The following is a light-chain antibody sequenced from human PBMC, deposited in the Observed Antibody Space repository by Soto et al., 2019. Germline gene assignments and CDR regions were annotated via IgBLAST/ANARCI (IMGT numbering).Light chain of an antibody. CDR1: QSVSSN. CDR3: QQYNNWPMYT. V-gene: IGKV3-15*01. CDR2: GAS. J-gene: IGKJ2*01. Sequence: EIVMTQSPATLSVSPGERATLSCRASQSVSSNLAWYQQKPGQAPRVLIYGASTRATGIPARFSGSGSGTEFTLTISSLQSEDFAVYYCQQYNNWPMYTFGQGTKLEIK.